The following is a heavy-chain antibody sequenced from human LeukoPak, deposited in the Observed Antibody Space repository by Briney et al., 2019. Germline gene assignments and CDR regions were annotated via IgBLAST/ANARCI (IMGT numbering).Heavy chain of an antibody. CDR2: VGNDEKTK. V-gene: IGHV3-30*04. J-gene: IGHJ4*02. CDR3: AREKQSGGTPFDY. Sequence: PGGSLRLSCAASGFTFTGHSMHWVRQAPGKGLEWVAVVGNDEKTKFYADSLKGRFTVSRDNSKNTVYLQMNSLRDEDTAVYYCAREKQSGGTPFDYWGQGSLVTVSS. CDR1: GFTFTGHS. D-gene: IGHD1-26*01.